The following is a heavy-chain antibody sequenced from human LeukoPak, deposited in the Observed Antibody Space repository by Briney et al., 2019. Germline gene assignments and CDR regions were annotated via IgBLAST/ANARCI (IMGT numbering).Heavy chain of an antibody. D-gene: IGHD2-2*01. CDR1: GFTFSSYG. J-gene: IGHJ6*04. CDR2: ISYDGSNK. CDR3: AKDLGGGYCSSTSCYYYFYGIDV. Sequence: PGGSLRLSCAASGFTFSSYGMHWVRQAPGKGLEWVAVISYDGSNKYYADSVKGRFTISRDNSKNTLYLQMNSLRAEDTAVYYSAKDLGGGYCSSTSCYYYFYGIDVWGKGTTVTVSS. V-gene: IGHV3-30*18.